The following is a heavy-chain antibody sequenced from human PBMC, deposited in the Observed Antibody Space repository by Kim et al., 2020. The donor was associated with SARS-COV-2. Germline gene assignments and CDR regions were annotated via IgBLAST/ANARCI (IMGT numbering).Heavy chain of an antibody. J-gene: IGHJ4*02. V-gene: IGHV3-48*02. Sequence: AASVKGRFTISRDKAKNSLYLQMNSLRDEDTAVYYCARGYYDSSGYYFDYWGQGTLVTVSS. D-gene: IGHD3-22*01. CDR3: ARGYYDSSGYYFDY.